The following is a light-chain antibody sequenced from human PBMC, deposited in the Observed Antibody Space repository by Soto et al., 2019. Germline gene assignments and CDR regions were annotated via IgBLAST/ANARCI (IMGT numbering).Light chain of an antibody. V-gene: IGKV3-20*01. CDR3: HQYAWSPLT. CDR1: QSVPRSY. CDR2: DAS. Sequence: EIVMTQSPATLSVSPGERATLSCRASQSVPRSYLAWYQQRPGQAPRLVIYDASSRATGIPDRFSGSESGTEYTLTISSLESEDFAVYYCHQYAWSPLTFGQGTRLEIK. J-gene: IGKJ5*01.